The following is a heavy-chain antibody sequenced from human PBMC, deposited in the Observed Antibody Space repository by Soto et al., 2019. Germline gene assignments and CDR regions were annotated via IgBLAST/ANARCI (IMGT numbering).Heavy chain of an antibody. V-gene: IGHV1-8*01. CDR1: GYTFTSYD. Sequence: QVQLVQSGAEVKKPGASVKVSCKASGYTFTSYDINWVRQATGQGLEWMGWMNPNSGNTGYAQTSQGSVLITTNNSTSPAYMELSSLRSEDTAVYYCARTLYGENVDYWGQGTLVTVSS. J-gene: IGHJ4*02. D-gene: IGHD4-17*01. CDR3: ARTLYGENVDY. CDR2: MNPNSGNT.